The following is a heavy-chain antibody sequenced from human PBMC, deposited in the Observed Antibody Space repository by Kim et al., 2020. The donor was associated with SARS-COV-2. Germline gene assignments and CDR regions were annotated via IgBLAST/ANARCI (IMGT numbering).Heavy chain of an antibody. J-gene: IGHJ4*02. CDR3: ARGLWSGEDYYFDY. CDR1: GFTFSSYW. CDR2: IKQVGSEK. V-gene: IGHV3-7*01. Sequence: GGSLRLSCAASGFTFSSYWMSWVRQAPGKGLEWVANIKQVGSEKYYVDSVKGRFTISRDNAKNSLYLQMNNLRADDTAVYFCARGLWSGEDYYFDYWGQ. D-gene: IGHD3-10*01.